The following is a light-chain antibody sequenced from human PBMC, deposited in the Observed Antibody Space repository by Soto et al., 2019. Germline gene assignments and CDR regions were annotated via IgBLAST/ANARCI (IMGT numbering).Light chain of an antibody. CDR1: QSVSST. V-gene: IGKV3-15*01. CDR3: QQYNNWPPIT. CDR2: GAS. J-gene: IGKJ5*01. Sequence: EIVMTQSPATLSVSPGERATLSCRASQSVSSTVGWYQQKPGQAPRLLIYGASTRAFAIPARFSGSGSGTEFTLTISSLQSDDFATYYCQQYNNWPPITFGQGTRLE.